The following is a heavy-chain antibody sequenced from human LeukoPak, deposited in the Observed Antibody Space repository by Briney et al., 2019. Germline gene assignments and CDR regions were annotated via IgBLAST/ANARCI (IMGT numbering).Heavy chain of an antibody. Sequence: AGSLRFSSAASGFTFSSYWVHWLSQAPGKGLEWVARINSDGSTINHADSVRGRLTISRDKAENTLYLQMSSLRAEDTAIYFCARAAYYRFDYWGQGTLVTVSS. D-gene: IGHD1-26*01. J-gene: IGHJ4*02. CDR3: ARAAYYRFDY. CDR2: INSDGSTI. V-gene: IGHV3-74*01. CDR1: GFTFSSYW.